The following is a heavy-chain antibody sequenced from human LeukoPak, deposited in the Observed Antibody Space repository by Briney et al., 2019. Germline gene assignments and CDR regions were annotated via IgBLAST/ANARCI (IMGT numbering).Heavy chain of an antibody. CDR3: ARHSDSGSYKTYGFDI. Sequence: PSETLSLTCTVSGGSVSSGSYYWSWIRQPPGKGLVWIGYIYYSGSTNYNPSLKSRVTISVDTSKNQFSLKLSSVTAADTTVYYCARHSDSGSYKTYGFDIWGQGTMVTVSS. V-gene: IGHV4-61*01. J-gene: IGHJ3*02. CDR2: IYYSGST. D-gene: IGHD1-26*01. CDR1: GGSVSSGSYY.